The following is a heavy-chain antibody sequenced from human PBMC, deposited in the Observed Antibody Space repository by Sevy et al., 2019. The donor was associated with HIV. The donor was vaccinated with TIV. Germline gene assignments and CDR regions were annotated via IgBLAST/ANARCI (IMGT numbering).Heavy chain of an antibody. D-gene: IGHD3-16*01. J-gene: IGHJ4*02. CDR2: IKQDGSDR. V-gene: IGHV3-7*01. CDR1: GFIFSNSW. CDR3: VKGGGDY. Sequence: GGSLRLSCAASGFIFSNSWMGWVRQAPGKGLEWVATIKQDGSDRYYVDSVKGRFIVSRDNAKNSLFLQMNSLTDEDTAFYYCVKGGGDYWGQGALVTVSS.